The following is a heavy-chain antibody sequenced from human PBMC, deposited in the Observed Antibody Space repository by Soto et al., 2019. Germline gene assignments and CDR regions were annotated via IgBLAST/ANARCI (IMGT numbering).Heavy chain of an antibody. CDR2: IDPSGGST. D-gene: IGHD3-22*01. CDR1: GYTFIRYY. CDR3: AKVYDSSGYYYGTPYYHYNKDV. V-gene: IGHV1-46*01. Sequence: ASVKVSCKAFGYTFIRYYMHWVRQAPGQGLEWMGIIDPSGGSTTYAQKFQGRVTMTRDTSATTVYMELSSLRSEDTAVYYCAKVYDSSGYYYGTPYYHYNKDVWGQGTTVTVSS. J-gene: IGHJ6*02.